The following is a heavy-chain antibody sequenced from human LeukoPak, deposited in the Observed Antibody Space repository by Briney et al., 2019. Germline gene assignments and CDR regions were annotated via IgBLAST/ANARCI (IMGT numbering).Heavy chain of an antibody. V-gene: IGHV4-34*01. CDR3: ARGDSGSYQGVYYFDY. D-gene: IGHD1-26*01. J-gene: IGHJ4*02. Sequence: PSETLSPTCAVYGGSFSGYYWSWIRQPPGKGLEWIGEINHSGSTNYNPSLKSRVTISVDTSKNQFSLKLSSVTAADTAVYYCARGDSGSYQGVYYFDYWGQGTLVTVSS. CDR2: INHSGST. CDR1: GGSFSGYY.